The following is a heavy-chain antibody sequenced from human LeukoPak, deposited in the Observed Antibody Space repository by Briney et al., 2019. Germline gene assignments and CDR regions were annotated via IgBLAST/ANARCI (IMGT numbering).Heavy chain of an antibody. V-gene: IGHV4-4*07. CDR1: GVSISTNY. J-gene: IGHJ4*02. Sequence: KPSETLSLTCNVSGVSISTNYWSWIRQPPGKGLEWNGRIHTSGITNYNPSLKSRVTMSLDTSKNQFSLNLSSVTAADTAVYYCAREDYSSRGLDYWGQGTLVTFSS. CDR3: AREDYSSRGLDY. CDR2: IHTSGIT. D-gene: IGHD6-13*01.